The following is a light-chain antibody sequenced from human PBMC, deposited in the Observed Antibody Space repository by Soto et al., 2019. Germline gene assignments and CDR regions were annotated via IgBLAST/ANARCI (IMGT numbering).Light chain of an antibody. J-gene: IGLJ2*01. V-gene: IGLV1-40*01. CDR1: SSNLGAGYD. CDR2: GNN. CDR3: QSYDGSLATSI. Sequence: QAVVTQPPSVSGTPGQRVSISCTGTSSNLGAGYDVHWYQQLPGAAPRLLIFGNNVRPSGVPDRFSGSKSGTSASLAITGLQAEDEAIYHCQSYDGSLATSILGAGTKLTLL.